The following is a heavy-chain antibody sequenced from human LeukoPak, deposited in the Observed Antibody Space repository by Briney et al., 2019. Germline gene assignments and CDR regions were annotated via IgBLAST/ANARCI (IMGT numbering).Heavy chain of an antibody. CDR3: ARRHAYYYDSRAFDI. D-gene: IGHD3-22*01. V-gene: IGHV4-34*01. CDR1: GGSFSGYY. CDR2: INHSGST. Sequence: SETLSLTCVVYGGSFSGYYWSWIRQPPGKGLEWIGEINHSGSTNYNPSLKSRVTISVDTSKNQFSLKLSSVTAADTAVYYCARRHAYYYDSRAFDIWGQGTMVTVSS. J-gene: IGHJ3*02.